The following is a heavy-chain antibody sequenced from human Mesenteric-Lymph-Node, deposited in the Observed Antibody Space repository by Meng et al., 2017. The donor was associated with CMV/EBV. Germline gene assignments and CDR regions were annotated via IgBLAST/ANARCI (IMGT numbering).Heavy chain of an antibody. CDR3: AGDVDAYIYDALDM. J-gene: IGHJ3*02. Sequence: GESLKISCTGSGFAFRDYAMTWVRQAPGKGLEWVGFIRTKSYGETTRNAASVRGRFTISRDDSQSIAYLHMNSLKTEDTAVYYCAGDVDAYIYDALDMWGQGTMVTVSS. CDR2: IRTKSYGETT. CDR1: GFAFRDYA. V-gene: IGHV3-49*04. D-gene: IGHD5-24*01.